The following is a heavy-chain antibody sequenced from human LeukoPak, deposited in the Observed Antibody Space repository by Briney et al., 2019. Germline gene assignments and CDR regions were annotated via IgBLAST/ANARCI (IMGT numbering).Heavy chain of an antibody. Sequence: SETLSLTCTVSGGSISNGSYYWGWIRQPPGKGLEWVGSMYYSGSTYYNPSLKSRATISVDTSKNQFSLKLSSVTAADTAVFYCARGLWSIHYLDFWGQGTLVTVSS. CDR3: ARGLWSIHYLDF. CDR2: MYYSGST. V-gene: IGHV4-39*01. D-gene: IGHD2/OR15-2a*01. J-gene: IGHJ4*02. CDR1: GGSISNGSYY.